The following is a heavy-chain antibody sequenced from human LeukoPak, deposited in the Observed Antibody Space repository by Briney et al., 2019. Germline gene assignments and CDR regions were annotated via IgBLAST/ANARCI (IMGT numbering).Heavy chain of an antibody. J-gene: IGHJ6*03. V-gene: IGHV1-69*01. CDR3: ARSGYNWNDGPSFYYYYMDV. Sequence: SSVKVSCKASGGTFSSYAISWVRQAPGQGLEWMGGIIPIFGTANYAQKFQGRVTITADESTSTAYMELSSLRSEDTAVYYCARSGYNWNDGPSFYYYYMDVWGKGTTVTTSS. CDR2: IIPIFGTA. CDR1: GGTFSSYA. D-gene: IGHD1-1*01.